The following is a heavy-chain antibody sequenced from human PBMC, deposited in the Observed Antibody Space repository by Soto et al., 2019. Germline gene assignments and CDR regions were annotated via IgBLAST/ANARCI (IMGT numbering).Heavy chain of an antibody. CDR3: ARRGLGYCSSTSCYKSDNRFDP. CDR2: INHSGST. Sequence: SETLSLTCAVYGGSFSGYYWSWIRQPPGKGLEWIGEINHSGSTNYNPSLKSRVTISVDTSKNQFSLKLSSVTAADTAVYYCARRGLGYCSSTSCYKSDNRFDPWGQGTLVTVSS. CDR1: GGSFSGYY. V-gene: IGHV4-34*01. D-gene: IGHD2-2*02. J-gene: IGHJ5*02.